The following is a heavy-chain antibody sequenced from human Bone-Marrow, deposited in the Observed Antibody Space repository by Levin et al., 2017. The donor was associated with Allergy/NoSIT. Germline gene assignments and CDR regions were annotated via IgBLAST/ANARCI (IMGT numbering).Heavy chain of an antibody. D-gene: IGHD3-10*01. J-gene: IGHJ6*03. V-gene: IGHV3-33*01. CDR1: GFTFKGYG. CDR2: TWYDGNNK. CDR3: ARGITVVQGVILYYKYMDV. Sequence: PGESLKISCAASGFTFKGYGMHWVRQAPGKGLEWVAVTWYDGNNKYYADSVKGRFTISRDTSKNTLSLQMNSLSAEDTAVYFCARGITVVQGVILYYKYMDVWGKGTTVTVS.